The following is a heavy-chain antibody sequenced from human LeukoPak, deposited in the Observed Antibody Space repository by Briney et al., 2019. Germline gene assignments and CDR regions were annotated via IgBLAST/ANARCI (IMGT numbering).Heavy chain of an antibody. D-gene: IGHD3-10*01. J-gene: IGHJ4*02. Sequence: PGGSLRPSCAASGFTFSSYAMSWVRQAPGKGLEWVAAISGGGGSTYYADSVKGRFTISRDNSKNTLYLQMNSLSADDTAVFYCARHDRGSGSPYYFDYWGQGTLVTVSP. CDR2: ISGGGGST. CDR3: ARHDRGSGSPYYFDY. V-gene: IGHV3-23*01. CDR1: GFTFSSYA.